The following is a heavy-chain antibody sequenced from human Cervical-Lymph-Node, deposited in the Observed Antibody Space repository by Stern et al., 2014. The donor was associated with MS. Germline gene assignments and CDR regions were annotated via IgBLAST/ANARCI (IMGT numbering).Heavy chain of an antibody. V-gene: IGHV1-8*01. CDR2: VNPNRGNT. CDR3: ATERSYTNPSYVAAGHYFHYGMDV. D-gene: IGHD6-13*01. CDR1: GYTFISYE. Sequence: VQLVESGAEVKKPGASVKVSCKASGYTFISYEINWVRQATGQGLEWMGWVNPNRGNTGYAQKFQGRVTMTRNTSISTAYLELSSLKSEDTAVYYCATERSYTNPSYVAAGHYFHYGMDVWGQGTTVTVSS. J-gene: IGHJ6*02.